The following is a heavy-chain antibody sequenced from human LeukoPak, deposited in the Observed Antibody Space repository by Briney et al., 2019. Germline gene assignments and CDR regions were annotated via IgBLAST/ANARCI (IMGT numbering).Heavy chain of an antibody. Sequence: PWETLTLTCGVRVRSMGIGNYLWGWLRRPPAKGLDCFGNIWCKGKMRDNLSLQIRVFLCVYTAKTQFSLRLRAVTGADTAVYFCARHLRVGAWALDSWGHKTLVTVSS. CDR1: VRSMGIGNYL. V-gene: IGHV4-39*01. CDR3: ARHLRVGAWALDS. CDR2: IWCKGKM. D-gene: IGHD1-26*01. J-gene: IGHJ5*01.